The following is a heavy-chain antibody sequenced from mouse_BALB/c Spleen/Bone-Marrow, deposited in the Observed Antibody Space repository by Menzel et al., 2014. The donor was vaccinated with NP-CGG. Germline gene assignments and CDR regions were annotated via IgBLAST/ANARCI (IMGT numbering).Heavy chain of an antibody. CDR3: ARDYYGNIYAMDY. CDR2: IRNKSNGYTT. V-gene: IGHV7-3*02. D-gene: IGHD1-1*01. J-gene: IGHJ4*01. Sequence: DVKLVESGGGLVQPGGSLRLSCATSGFTFTDYYMSWVRQPPGKALEWLGSIRNKSNGYTTEYSASVKGRFTISRDNSQSILYLQMNTLRAEDSATYYCARDYYGNIYAMDYWGQGTSVTVSS. CDR1: GFTFTDYY.